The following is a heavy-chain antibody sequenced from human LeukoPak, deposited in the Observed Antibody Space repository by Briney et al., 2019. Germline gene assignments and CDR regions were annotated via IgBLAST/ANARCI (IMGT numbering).Heavy chain of an antibody. J-gene: IGHJ2*01. CDR1: GFTFSSYS. Sequence: QPGGSLRLSCAASGFTFSSYSMNWVRQAPGKGLEWVSYISSSSSTIYYADSVKGRFTISRDNAKNSLYLQMNSLRAEDTAVYYCASLITMGWYFDLWGRGTLVTVSS. CDR2: ISSSSSTI. CDR3: ASLITMGWYFDL. V-gene: IGHV3-48*04. D-gene: IGHD3-10*01.